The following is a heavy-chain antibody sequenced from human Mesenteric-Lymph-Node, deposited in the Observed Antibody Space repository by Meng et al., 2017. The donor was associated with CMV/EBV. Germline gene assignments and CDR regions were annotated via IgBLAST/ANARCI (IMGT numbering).Heavy chain of an antibody. D-gene: IGHD3-22*01. CDR1: GFTFSSYS. J-gene: IGHJ6*02. Sequence: GGSLRLSCAASGFTFSSYSMNWVRQAPGKGLEWVSYISSSSSTIYYADSVEGRFTISRDNAKNSLYLQMNSLRAEDTAVYYCARTPFNSYDSSGYCMDVWGQGTTVTVSS. CDR3: ARTPFNSYDSSGYCMDV. CDR2: ISSSSSTI. V-gene: IGHV3-48*04.